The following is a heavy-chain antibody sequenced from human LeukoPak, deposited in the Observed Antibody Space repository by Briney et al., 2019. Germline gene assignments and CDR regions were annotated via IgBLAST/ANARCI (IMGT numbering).Heavy chain of an antibody. CDR1: GFTFSTYA. Sequence: GGSLRLSCAASGFTFSTYAMTWVRQAPGKGLEWVSLITASADTTYYADSVKGRFTISRDNSKNTLFLQMNSLRAEDTALYYCAKDPASGYCTGGTCYDSPFDSWGQGTLVTVSS. CDR3: AKDPASGYCTGGTCYDSPFDS. J-gene: IGHJ4*02. D-gene: IGHD2-15*01. CDR2: ITASADTT. V-gene: IGHV3-23*01.